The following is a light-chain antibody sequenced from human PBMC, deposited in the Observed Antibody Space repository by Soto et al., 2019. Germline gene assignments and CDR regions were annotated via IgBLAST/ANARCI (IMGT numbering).Light chain of an antibody. J-gene: IGLJ3*02. V-gene: IGLV2-14*03. CDR3: SSYERNTNHVL. CDR2: DVT. Sequence: QSALTQPASVSGSPGQSITISCTAPTSDIGGPYGYVSWYQQHPGKAPELMIYDVTDRPSGVSDRFSGSKSGNTASLTISGLQAEDAADYYCSSYERNTNHVLFGGGTKVTVL. CDR1: TSDIGGPYGY.